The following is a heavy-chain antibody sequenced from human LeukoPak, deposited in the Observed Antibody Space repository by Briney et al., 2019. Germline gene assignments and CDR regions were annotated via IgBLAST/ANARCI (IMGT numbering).Heavy chain of an antibody. CDR3: ARETDTAMVTTGTVNWFDP. CDR2: INPNTGGT. J-gene: IGHJ5*02. CDR1: GYTFTGYY. Sequence: GASVKVSCKASGYTFTGYYMHWVRQAPGQGLEWMGWINPNTGGTNYAQKFQGRVTMTRDTSISTAYMELSRLRSDDTAVYYCARETDTAMVTTGTVNWFDPWGQGTLVTVSS. D-gene: IGHD5-18*01. V-gene: IGHV1-2*02.